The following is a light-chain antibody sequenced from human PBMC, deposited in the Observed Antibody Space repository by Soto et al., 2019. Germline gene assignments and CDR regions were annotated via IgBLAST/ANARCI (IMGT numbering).Light chain of an antibody. CDR3: QKYNSASRT. V-gene: IGKV1-27*01. Sequence: DVQMTQSPSSLSASVGDRVTITCRASQGISDYLAWYQQKPGKVPKLLIYAASTLQSGVPSRFSGSGSGTDFTLTISSLQPEDVATYYCQKYNSASRTFGQGTKVEIK. CDR2: AAS. J-gene: IGKJ1*01. CDR1: QGISDY.